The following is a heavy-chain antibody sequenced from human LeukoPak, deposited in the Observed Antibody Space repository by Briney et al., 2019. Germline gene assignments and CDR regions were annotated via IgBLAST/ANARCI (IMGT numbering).Heavy chain of an antibody. V-gene: IGHV3-23*01. CDR1: GFTFSNYA. Sequence: GGSLRLSCAASGFTFSNYAMSWVRQAPGKGLEWVSAINNGGGSTNYTDSVKGRFTLSRDNSKNTVSLQMNSLRAEDTAVYYCAKLFGNLDCTNGVCQDAFDIWGQGTMVTVSS. CDR3: AKLFGNLDCTNGVCQDAFDI. CDR2: INNGGGST. D-gene: IGHD2-8*01. J-gene: IGHJ3*02.